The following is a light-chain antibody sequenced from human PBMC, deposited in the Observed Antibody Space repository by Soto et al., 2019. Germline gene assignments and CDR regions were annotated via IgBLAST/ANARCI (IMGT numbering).Light chain of an antibody. Sequence: QSVLTQPPSVSGAPGQRVTISCTGSSSNIGAGFDVHWYQQLPGTAPKLLIFANTNRPSGVPDRFSGSKSGTSTSLAITGLQAEDEADYYCQSYDSSLGAYVFGTRTQLTVL. CDR1: SSNIGAGFD. J-gene: IGLJ1*01. CDR2: ANT. CDR3: QSYDSSLGAYV. V-gene: IGLV1-40*01.